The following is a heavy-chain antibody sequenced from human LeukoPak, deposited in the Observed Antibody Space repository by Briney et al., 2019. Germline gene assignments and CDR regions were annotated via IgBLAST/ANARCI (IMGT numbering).Heavy chain of an antibody. V-gene: IGHV4-61*02. CDR1: GGSISSGSYY. J-gene: IGHJ4*02. CDR2: IYTSGST. CDR3: ARSRSRYSYGNDY. Sequence: SETLSLTCTVSGGSISSGSYYWRWIRQPAGKGLEWIGRIYTSGSTNYNPSLKSRVTISVDTSKNQFSLKLSSVTAADTAVYYCARSRSRYSYGNDYWGQGTLVTVSS. D-gene: IGHD5-18*01.